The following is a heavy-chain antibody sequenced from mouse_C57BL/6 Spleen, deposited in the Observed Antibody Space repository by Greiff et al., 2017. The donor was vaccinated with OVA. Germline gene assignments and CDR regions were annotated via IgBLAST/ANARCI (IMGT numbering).Heavy chain of an antibody. CDR2: IYPNSGST. Sequence: QVQLQQPGAELVKPGASVKLSCKASGYTFTSYWMHWVKQRPGQGLEWIGMIYPNSGSTNYNEKFKSKATLTVDKSYSTAYMQLSSLTSEDTAVYYCARGAYYDYDRNCFDYWGQGTTLTVSS. D-gene: IGHD2-4*01. V-gene: IGHV1-64*01. CDR1: GYTFTSYW. CDR3: ARGAYYDYDRNCFDY. J-gene: IGHJ2*01.